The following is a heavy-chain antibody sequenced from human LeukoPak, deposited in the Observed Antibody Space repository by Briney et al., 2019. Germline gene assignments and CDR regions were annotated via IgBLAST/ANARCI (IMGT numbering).Heavy chain of an antibody. CDR2: IDSSGTI. D-gene: IGHD3-9*01. CDR1: GFTFSDYF. V-gene: IGHV3-11*01. J-gene: IGHJ4*02. CDR3: AKDPGLRYSTYYFDY. Sequence: GGSLRLSCAASGFTFSDYFMSWIRQGPGKGLEWVSHIDSSGTIYYADSVKGRFTISRDNAKNSLYLQMNSLRAEDTALYYCAKDPGLRYSTYYFDYWGQGTLVTVSS.